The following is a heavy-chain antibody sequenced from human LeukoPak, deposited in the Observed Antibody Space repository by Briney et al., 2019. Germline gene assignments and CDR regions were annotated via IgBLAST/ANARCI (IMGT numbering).Heavy chain of an antibody. D-gene: IGHD3-16*01. Sequence: PGGSLRLSCAASGFTFSSYAMSWVRQAPGKGLEWVSGLSGSGGATYYADSVKGRFTISRDTSKNTLYLQMNSQRAEDTALYYCAKEYVHFDYWGQGTLVTVSS. CDR3: AKEYVHFDY. CDR2: LSGSGGAT. V-gene: IGHV3-23*01. CDR1: GFTFSSYA. J-gene: IGHJ4*02.